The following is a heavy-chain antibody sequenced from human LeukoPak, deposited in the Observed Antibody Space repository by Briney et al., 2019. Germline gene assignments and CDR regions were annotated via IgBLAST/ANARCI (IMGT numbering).Heavy chain of an antibody. J-gene: IGHJ4*02. Sequence: SVKVSCKASGGAFSSYAISWVRQAPGQGLEWMGGIIPIFGTANYAQKFQGRVTITADESTSTAYMELSSLRSEDTAVYYCARGYYYDSSGYYYFFDYWGQGTLVTVSS. V-gene: IGHV1-69*13. CDR1: GGAFSSYA. D-gene: IGHD3-22*01. CDR3: ARGYYYDSSGYYYFFDY. CDR2: IIPIFGTA.